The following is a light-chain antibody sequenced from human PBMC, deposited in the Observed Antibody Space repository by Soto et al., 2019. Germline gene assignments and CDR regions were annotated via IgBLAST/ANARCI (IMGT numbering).Light chain of an antibody. J-gene: IGKJ1*01. CDR1: ESISSW. Sequence: DIQMTQSPSTLSASVGDRVTITCRASESISSWLAWYQQKPGKAPNLLIYKASSLESGVPSRFSGSGSGTEFTLTINSLQPEDFATYYCQQYNGYSRTFGQGTKVDIK. CDR3: QQYNGYSRT. CDR2: KAS. V-gene: IGKV1-5*03.